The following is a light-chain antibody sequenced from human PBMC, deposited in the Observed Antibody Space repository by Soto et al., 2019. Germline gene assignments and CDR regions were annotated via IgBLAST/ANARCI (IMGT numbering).Light chain of an antibody. Sequence: EVVLTQSPATLSLSPGERAILSCRASQSVNRYLAWYQQKPGQAPRLLIYDASNRATGIPARFSGSGSETDFTLTISSLEPEDFAVYYCQQRKHWPPLTFGGGTNVQIK. J-gene: IGKJ4*01. CDR3: QQRKHWPPLT. V-gene: IGKV3-11*01. CDR1: QSVNRY. CDR2: DAS.